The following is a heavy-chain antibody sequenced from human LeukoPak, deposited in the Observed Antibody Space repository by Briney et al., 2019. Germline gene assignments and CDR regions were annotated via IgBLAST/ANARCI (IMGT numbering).Heavy chain of an antibody. CDR1: GYSISSGYY. CDR2: IYHSGST. J-gene: IGHJ4*02. Sequence: SETLSPTCAVSGYSISSGYYWGWIRQPPGKGLEWIGSIYHSGSTYYNPSLKSRVTISVDTSKNQFSLKLSSVTAADTAAYYCAGGENNYGSGRSYFDYWGQGTLVTVSS. D-gene: IGHD3-10*01. V-gene: IGHV4-38-2*01. CDR3: AGGENNYGSGRSYFDY.